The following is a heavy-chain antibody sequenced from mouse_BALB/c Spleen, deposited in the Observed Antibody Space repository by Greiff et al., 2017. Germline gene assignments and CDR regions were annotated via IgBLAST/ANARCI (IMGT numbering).Heavy chain of an antibody. D-gene: IGHD1-1*01. V-gene: IGHV1-9*01. CDR2: ILPGSGST. CDR3: ASWGEDYGSSPFDY. Sequence: QVQLQQSGAELMKPGASVKISCKATGYTFSSYWIEWVKQRPGHGLEWIGEILPGSGSTNYNEKFKGKATFTADTSSNTAYMQLSSLTSEDSAVYYCASWGEDYGSSPFDYWGQGTTLTVSS. CDR1: GYTFSSYW. J-gene: IGHJ2*01.